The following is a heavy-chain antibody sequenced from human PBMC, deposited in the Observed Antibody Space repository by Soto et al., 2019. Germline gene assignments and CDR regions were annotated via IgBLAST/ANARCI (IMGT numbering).Heavy chain of an antibody. D-gene: IGHD2-21*02. Sequence: QVQLQESGPGLVKPSGTLSLTCAVSGTSIINNNWWTWVRQPPGKGLEWIGEIYHSGTTNYNSSLKSRVTFSTDKSKNQFSLNLNSVTAADTAVYYCAGGDGDNAFDIWGQGTLVIVSS. CDR3: AGGDGDNAFDI. J-gene: IGHJ3*02. CDR2: IYHSGTT. V-gene: IGHV4-4*02. CDR1: GTSIINNNW.